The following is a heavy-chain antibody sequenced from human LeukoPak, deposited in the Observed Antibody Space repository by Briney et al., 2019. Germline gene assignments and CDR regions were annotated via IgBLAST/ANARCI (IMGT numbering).Heavy chain of an antibody. CDR3: AGLSILPNWFDP. V-gene: IGHV1-2*02. Sequence: ASVKVSCKASGGTFSSYAISWVRQAPGQGLEWMGWINPNSGGTNYAQKSQGRVTMTRDTSISTAYMELSRLRSDDTAVYYCAGLSILPNWFDPWGQGTLVTVSS. J-gene: IGHJ5*02. D-gene: IGHD2-15*01. CDR2: INPNSGGT. CDR1: GGTFSSYA.